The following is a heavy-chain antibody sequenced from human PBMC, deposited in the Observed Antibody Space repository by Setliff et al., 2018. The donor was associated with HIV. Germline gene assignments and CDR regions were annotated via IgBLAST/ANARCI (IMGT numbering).Heavy chain of an antibody. CDR3: AKMGSPVGPDAFDI. CDR1: GYTFTNYG. V-gene: IGHV1-18*01. CDR2: INVGNGNT. D-gene: IGHD2-8*01. Sequence: ASVKVSCKASGYTFTNYGISWVRQTPGRGLEWMAWINVGNGNTKTARKFQGRVALTTDTSTSTAHMELRNLRSDDTAVYYCAKMGSPVGPDAFDIWGQGTMVTVSS. J-gene: IGHJ3*02.